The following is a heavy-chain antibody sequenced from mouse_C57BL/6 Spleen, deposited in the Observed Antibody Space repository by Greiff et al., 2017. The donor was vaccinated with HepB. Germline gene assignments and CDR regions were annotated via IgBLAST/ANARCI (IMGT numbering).Heavy chain of an antibody. J-gene: IGHJ4*01. D-gene: IGHD1-1*01. CDR3: ARRGITTVVATNYDAMDY. Sequence: VQLQQSVAELVRPGASVKLSCTASGFNIKNTYMHWVKQRPEQGLEWIGRIDPANGNTKYAPKFQGKATITADTSSNTAYLQLSSLTSEDTAIYYCARRGITTVVATNYDAMDYWGQGTSVTVSS. CDR2: IDPANGNT. V-gene: IGHV14-3*01. CDR1: GFNIKNTY.